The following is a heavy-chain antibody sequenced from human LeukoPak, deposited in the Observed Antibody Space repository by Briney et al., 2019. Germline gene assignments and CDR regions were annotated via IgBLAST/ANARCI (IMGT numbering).Heavy chain of an antibody. CDR3: AKEVSQIAVAVTKGDY. D-gene: IGHD6-19*01. CDR1: GFTFSSYG. Sequence: PGGSLRLSCAASGFTFSSYGMHWVRQAPGKGLEWVAFIRYDGSNKYYADSVKGRFTISRDNSKNTLYLQMNSLRAEDTAVYYCAKEVSQIAVAVTKGDYWGQGTLVTVSS. J-gene: IGHJ4*02. V-gene: IGHV3-30*02. CDR2: IRYDGSNK.